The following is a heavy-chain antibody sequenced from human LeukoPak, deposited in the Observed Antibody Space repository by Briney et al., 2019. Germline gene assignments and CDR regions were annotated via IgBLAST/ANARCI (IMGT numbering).Heavy chain of an antibody. CDR2: ISGSGGST. J-gene: IGHJ4*02. D-gene: IGHD3-22*01. Sequence: GGSLRLSCAASGFTFSSYWMHWVRQAPGKGLEWVSAISGSGGSTYYADSVKGRFTISRDNSKNTVYLQMNSLRAEDTAVYYCAKDSDRHYYDSSGYYYDYWGQGTLVTVSS. CDR3: AKDSDRHYYDSSGYYYDY. V-gene: IGHV3-23*01. CDR1: GFTFSSYW.